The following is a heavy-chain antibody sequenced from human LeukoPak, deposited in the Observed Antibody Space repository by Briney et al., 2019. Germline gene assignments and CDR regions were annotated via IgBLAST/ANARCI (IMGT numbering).Heavy chain of an antibody. V-gene: IGHV4-34*01. CDR1: GGSFSGYY. J-gene: IGHJ4*02. D-gene: IGHD6-13*01. Sequence: SETLSLTCAVYGGSFSGYYWSWIRQPPGKGLEWIGEINHSGSTNYNPSLKSRVTISVDTSKNQFSLKLSSVTPAATAVYYCASGRAAAGVSRADYWGQGTLVTVSS. CDR3: ASGRAAAGVSRADY. CDR2: INHSGST.